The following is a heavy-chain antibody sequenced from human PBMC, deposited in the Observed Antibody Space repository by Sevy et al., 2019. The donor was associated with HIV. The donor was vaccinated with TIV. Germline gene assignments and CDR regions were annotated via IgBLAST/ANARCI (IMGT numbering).Heavy chain of an antibody. V-gene: IGHV3-7*03. Sequence: GGSLRLSCDASGFTFDMYWMQWVRQAPGKGLEWVANIRQDGNEIYYAASVRGRFTISRDNAKGSLYLQLNNLRVEDTASDYCERRYFDLWGQGTLVTVSS. CDR3: ERRYFDL. J-gene: IGHJ4*02. CDR1: GFTFDMYW. CDR2: IRQDGNEI.